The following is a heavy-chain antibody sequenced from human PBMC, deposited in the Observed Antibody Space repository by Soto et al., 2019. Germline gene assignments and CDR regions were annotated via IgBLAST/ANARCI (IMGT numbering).Heavy chain of an antibody. V-gene: IGHV4-4*07. CDR3: ARGPLYSSWTGPGAFDI. CDR2: IYTSGST. CDR1: GGSISSYY. Sequence: QVQLQESGPGLVKPSETLSLTCTVSGGSISSYYWSWIRQPAGKGLEWIGRIYTSGSTNYNPSLNSRVTMSVDTSKNQFSLKLSYVTAADTAVYYCARGPLYSSWTGPGAFDIWGQGTMVTVSS. J-gene: IGHJ3*02. D-gene: IGHD6-13*01.